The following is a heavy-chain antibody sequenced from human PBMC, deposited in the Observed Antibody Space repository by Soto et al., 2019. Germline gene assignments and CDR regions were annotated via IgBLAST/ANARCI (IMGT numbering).Heavy chain of an antibody. D-gene: IGHD6-19*01. CDR2: INHSGST. J-gene: IGHJ4*02. Sequence: QVQLQQWGAGLLKPSETLSLTCAVYGGSFSGYYWSWIRQPPGKGLEWIGEINHSGSTNYNPSLKSLVTISVDPSKNQFSLKLSSVTAADTAVDYCARGGSSGRNYYFDYWGQGTLVTVSS. CDR3: ARGGSSGRNYYFDY. V-gene: IGHV4-34*01. CDR1: GGSFSGYY.